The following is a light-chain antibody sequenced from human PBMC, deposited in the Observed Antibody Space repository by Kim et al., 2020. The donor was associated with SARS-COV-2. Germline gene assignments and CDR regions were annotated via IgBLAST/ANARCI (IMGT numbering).Light chain of an antibody. Sequence: SASRGDSVTITCRASENIRTFLNWYRQKPGKAPELLIHSTSSLQGGDPSRFSGSGSGTDFTLTITSLQPEDFATYYCQQSYGSLYTFGQGTKLEI. CDR3: QQSYGSLYT. V-gene: IGKV1-39*01. J-gene: IGKJ2*01. CDR2: STS. CDR1: ENIRTF.